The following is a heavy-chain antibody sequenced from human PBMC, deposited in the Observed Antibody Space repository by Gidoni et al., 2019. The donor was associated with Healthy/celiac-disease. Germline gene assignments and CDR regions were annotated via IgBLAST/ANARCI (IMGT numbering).Heavy chain of an antibody. D-gene: IGHD6-19*01. CDR2: ISGSGGST. J-gene: IGHJ4*02. CDR1: GFPFSSYA. CDR3: AKADSSGWHYFDY. V-gene: IGHV3-23*04. Sequence: EVQLVESGGGLVQPGGSLRLPCAASGFPFSSYAMSWVRQAPGKGLEWVSAISGSGGSTYYADSVKGRFTISRDNSKNTLYLQMNSLRAEDTAVYYCAKADSSGWHYFDYWGQGTLVTVSS.